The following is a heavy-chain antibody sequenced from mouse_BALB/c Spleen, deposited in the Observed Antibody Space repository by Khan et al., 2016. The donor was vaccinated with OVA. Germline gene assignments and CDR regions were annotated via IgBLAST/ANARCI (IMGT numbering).Heavy chain of an antibody. CDR2: IWGDGST. D-gene: IGHD1-1*01. CDR1: GFSLTSYG. J-gene: IGHJ4*01. Sequence: QMQLEESGPGLVAPSQSLAITCTVSGFSLTSYGVNWVRQPPGKGLEWLGVIWGDGSTNYHSTLIFRLIISKDNSKSQVFLKLNSLQTDDTATYFCAKFTPDYYSMDYWGQGTSVTVSS. CDR3: AKFTPDYYSMDY. V-gene: IGHV2-3*01.